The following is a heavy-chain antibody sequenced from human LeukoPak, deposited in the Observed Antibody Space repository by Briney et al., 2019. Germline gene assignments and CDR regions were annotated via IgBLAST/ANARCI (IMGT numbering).Heavy chain of an antibody. J-gene: IGHJ4*02. CDR3: AGASYYGDYVY. V-gene: IGHV4-59*05. CDR1: GGSISSYY. D-gene: IGHD4-17*01. CDR2: IYYSGST. Sequence: KPSETLSLTCTVSGGSISSYYWSWIRQPPGKGLEWTGSIYYSGSTYYNPSLKSRVTISVDTSKNQFSLKLSPVTAADTAVYYCAGASYYGDYVYWGQGTLVTVSS.